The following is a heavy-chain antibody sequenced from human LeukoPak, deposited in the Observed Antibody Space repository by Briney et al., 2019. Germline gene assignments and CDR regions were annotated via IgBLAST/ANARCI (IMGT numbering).Heavy chain of an antibody. Sequence: NPGGSLTLSCGVSGFTFSSYSMNWVRQAPGKGLEWVSSISNSRRYIYYADPVKGRFTIPRDNAKNSLYLQMNSLRAEDMAVYYCARDEAYCGGDCYPGVSSFDIWGQGTMVTVSS. CDR1: GFTFSSYS. CDR3: ARDEAYCGGDCYPGVSSFDI. J-gene: IGHJ3*02. CDR2: ISNSRRYI. V-gene: IGHV3-21*06. D-gene: IGHD2-21*02.